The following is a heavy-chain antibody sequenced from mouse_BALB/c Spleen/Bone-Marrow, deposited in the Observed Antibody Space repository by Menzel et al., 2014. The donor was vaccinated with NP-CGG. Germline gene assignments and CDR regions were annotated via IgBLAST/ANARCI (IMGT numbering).Heavy chain of an antibody. V-gene: IGHV1S56*01. CDR3: ARGGIGRSLDY. J-gene: IGHJ4*01. D-gene: IGHD3-3*01. CDR2: IYPGDGST. CDR1: GYSFTDYD. Sequence: QVHVKQSGPELVKPGTLVKISCKASGYSFTDYDINWVKQRPGQGLEWIGWIYPGDGSTKYNEKFKGKATLTADRSSSTAYMQLSSLTSERSSVYCCARGGIGRSLDYWGQGTSVTVSS.